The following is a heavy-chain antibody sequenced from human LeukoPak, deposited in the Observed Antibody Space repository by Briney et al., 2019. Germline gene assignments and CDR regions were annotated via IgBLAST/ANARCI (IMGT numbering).Heavy chain of an antibody. CDR1: GGTFSSYA. V-gene: IGHV1-69*13. CDR3: ARDRVRGSSWHFDY. Sequence: ASVKVSCKASGGTFSSYAISWVRQAPGQGLEWMGEIIPIFGTANYAQKFQGRVTITADESTSTAYMELSSLRSEDTAVYYCARDRVRGSSWHFDYWGQGTLVTVSS. D-gene: IGHD6-13*01. J-gene: IGHJ4*02. CDR2: IIPIFGTA.